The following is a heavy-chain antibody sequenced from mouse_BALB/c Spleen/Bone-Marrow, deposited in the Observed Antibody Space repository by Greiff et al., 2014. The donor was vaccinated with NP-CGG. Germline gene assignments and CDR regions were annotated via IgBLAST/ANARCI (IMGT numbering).Heavy chain of an antibody. Sequence: EVQLQQSGPELVKPGASVKVSCKASGYAFTSYNMYWVKQSREKSLEWIGYIDPYSGGTNYNQKFKGKATLTVDKSSSTAYMHLNSLTSEDSAVYYCARLGPTVVPDYWGQGTTLTVSS. J-gene: IGHJ2*01. CDR1: GYAFTSYN. D-gene: IGHD1-1*01. V-gene: IGHV1S135*01. CDR3: ARLGPTVVPDY. CDR2: IDPYSGGT.